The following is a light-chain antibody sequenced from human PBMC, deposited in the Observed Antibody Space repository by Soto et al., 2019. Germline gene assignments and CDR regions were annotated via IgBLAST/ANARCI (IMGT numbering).Light chain of an antibody. Sequence: EIVFTQSPATPSLAXRAXVTRCFRASQNLHSFLNWYQQRPGQAPRPLIYDGSKRPAGVPDRISGDGSGTDYTLTISSLEPEDFAVYYCQQRTRWPMTFGQGTRWIS. CDR2: DGS. J-gene: IGKJ1*01. CDR3: QQRTRWPMT. V-gene: IGKV3-11*01. CDR1: QNLHSF.